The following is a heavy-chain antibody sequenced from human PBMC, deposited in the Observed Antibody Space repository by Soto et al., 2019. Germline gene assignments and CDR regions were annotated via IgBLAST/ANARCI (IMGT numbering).Heavy chain of an antibody. CDR1: GYTFTSYA. D-gene: IGHD3-10*01. CDR2: INAGNGNT. J-gene: IGHJ6*02. CDR3: ASSRITMVPYGMDV. Sequence: SLKVSCKASGYTFTSYAMHWVRQAPGQRLEWMGWINAGNGNTKYSQKFRGRVTITRDTSASTAYMELSSLRSEDTAVYYCASSRITMVPYGMDVWGQGTTVTVSS. V-gene: IGHV1-3*01.